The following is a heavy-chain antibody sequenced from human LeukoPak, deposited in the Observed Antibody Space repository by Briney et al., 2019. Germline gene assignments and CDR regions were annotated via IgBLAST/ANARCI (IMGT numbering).Heavy chain of an antibody. J-gene: IGHJ4*02. CDR3: ASYYYGSGSYYNVFDY. CDR1: GGSISSSSYY. V-gene: IGHV4-39*07. Sequence: SETLSLTCTVSGGSISSSSYYWGWIRQPPGKGLEWIGSIYYSGSTYYNPSLKSRVTISVDTSKNQFSLKLSSATAADTAVYYCASYYYGSGSYYNVFDYWGQGTLVTVSS. CDR2: IYYSGST. D-gene: IGHD3-10*01.